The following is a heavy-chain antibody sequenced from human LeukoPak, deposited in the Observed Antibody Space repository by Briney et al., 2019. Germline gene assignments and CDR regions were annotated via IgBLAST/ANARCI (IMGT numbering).Heavy chain of an antibody. V-gene: IGHV1-2*04. CDR2: INPNSGGT. CDR3: ARDRLRGGYSYGYGY. CDR1: GYTFTGYY. J-gene: IGHJ4*02. D-gene: IGHD5-18*01. Sequence: ASVKVSCKASGYTFTGYYMRWVRQAPGQGLEWMVWINPNSGGTNYAQKFQGWVTMTRDTSISTAYMELSRLRSDDTAVYYCARDRLRGGYSYGYGYWGQGTLVTVSS.